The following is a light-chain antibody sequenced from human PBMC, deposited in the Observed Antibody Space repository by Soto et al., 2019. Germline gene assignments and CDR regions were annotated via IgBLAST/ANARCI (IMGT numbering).Light chain of an antibody. CDR3: QQYNNCPPST. J-gene: IGKJ1*01. CDR2: GAS. V-gene: IGKV3-15*01. Sequence: EIVMTQSPASLSVSPGERATLSCRASQTVTRNLAWYQQKPGQAPMLLIYGASTRATGIPGRFSGSGSGTEFTLTISSLQSVDSAVYYCQQYNNCPPSTCGQGTKVESK. CDR1: QTVTRN.